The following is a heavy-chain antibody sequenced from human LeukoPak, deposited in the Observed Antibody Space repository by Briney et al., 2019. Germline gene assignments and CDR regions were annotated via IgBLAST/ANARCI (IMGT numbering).Heavy chain of an antibody. CDR2: IRYDGSNK. D-gene: IGHD3-9*01. J-gene: IGHJ4*02. V-gene: IGHV3-30*02. CDR1: GFTFSSYW. Sequence: GGSLRLSCAASGFTFSSYWMSWVRQAPGKGLEWVAFIRYDGSNKYYADSVKGRFTISRDNSKNTLYLQMNSLRAEDTAVYYCARDGPNYDILTGSAAYYFDCWGQGTLVTVSS. CDR3: ARDGPNYDILTGSAAYYFDC.